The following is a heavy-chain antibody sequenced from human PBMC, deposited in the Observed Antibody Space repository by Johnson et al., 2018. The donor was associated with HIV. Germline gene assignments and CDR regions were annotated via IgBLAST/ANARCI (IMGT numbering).Heavy chain of an antibody. V-gene: IGHV3-20*04. CDR1: GFTFDDYG. CDR3: ARPIARGASNI. CDR2: IHWNGGNT. Sequence: VQLVESGGGVVRPGGSLRLACAATGFTFDDYGMSWVRQGPGKGLEWVSGIHWNGGNTDFADAVKGRFNVSRDNAKNSLYLQMNSLRVEDTAVYYCARPIARGASNIWGQGTMVTVSS. D-gene: IGHD1-26*01. J-gene: IGHJ3*02.